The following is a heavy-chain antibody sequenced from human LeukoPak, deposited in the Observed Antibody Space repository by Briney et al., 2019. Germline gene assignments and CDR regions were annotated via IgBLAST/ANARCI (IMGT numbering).Heavy chain of an antibody. D-gene: IGHD3-3*01. CDR1: GGTFSSYG. J-gene: IGHJ4*02. Sequence: AASVKVSCKASGGTFSSYGISWVRQAPGQGLEWMGWISAYNGNTNYAQKLQGRVTMTTDTSTSTAYMELRSLRSDDTAVYYCARVPNYNFWMFDYWGQGTLVTVSS. CDR3: ARVPNYNFWMFDY. CDR2: ISAYNGNT. V-gene: IGHV1-18*01.